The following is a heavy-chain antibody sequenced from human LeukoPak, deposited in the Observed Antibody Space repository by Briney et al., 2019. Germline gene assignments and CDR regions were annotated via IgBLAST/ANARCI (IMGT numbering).Heavy chain of an antibody. J-gene: IGHJ4*02. CDR3: ARVSSGATTVDY. D-gene: IGHD1-26*01. CDR1: GGSISSSNW. Sequence: PSETPSLTCAVSGGSISSSNWWSWVRQPPGKGLEWIGEIYHSGSTNYNPSLKSRVTISVDKSKNQFSLKLSSVTAADTAVYYCARVSSGATTVDYWGQGTLVTVSS. CDR2: IYHSGST. V-gene: IGHV4-4*02.